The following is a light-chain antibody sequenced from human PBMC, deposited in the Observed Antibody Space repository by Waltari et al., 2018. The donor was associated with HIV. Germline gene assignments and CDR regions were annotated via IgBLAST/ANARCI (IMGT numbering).Light chain of an antibody. CDR3: QSYDNENPVL. V-gene: IGLV6-57*01. CDR1: SGSIANNY. CDR2: KDD. J-gene: IGLJ2*01. Sequence: NFMLTQPHSVSEPPGKTVTISCTRSSGSIANNYVQWYQQRPGSSPTTVIYKDDQRPSGVPDRFSGSIDSSSNSASLTISGLRPEDEADYYCQSYDNENPVLFGGGTKLTVL.